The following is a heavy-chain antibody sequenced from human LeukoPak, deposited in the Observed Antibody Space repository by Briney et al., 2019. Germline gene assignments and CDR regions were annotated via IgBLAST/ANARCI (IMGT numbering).Heavy chain of an antibody. Sequence: GASVKVSYKASGGTFSSYAISWVRQAPGQGLEWMGGIIPIFGTANYAQKFQGRVTITTDESTSTAYMELSSLRSEDTAVYYCAREVAVAGFLDYWGQGTLVTVSS. V-gene: IGHV1-69*05. J-gene: IGHJ4*02. CDR2: IIPIFGTA. CDR3: AREVAVAGFLDY. CDR1: GGTFSSYA. D-gene: IGHD6-19*01.